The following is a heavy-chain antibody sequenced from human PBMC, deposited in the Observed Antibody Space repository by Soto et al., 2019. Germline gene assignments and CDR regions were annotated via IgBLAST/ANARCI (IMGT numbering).Heavy chain of an antibody. CDR1: GFTFSDYA. CDR3: AKGGRQSLVTSGFNY. CDR2: VSHDGRNT. V-gene: IGHV3-30*18. D-gene: IGHD6-19*01. Sequence: VQLVESGGGVVQPGRSLRLSCAASGFTFSDYAMHWVRQAPGKGLEWVAVVSHDGRNTHYADSVKGRFTISRAGSKTPVLLEMPSLRAEDTGVYYCAKGGRQSLVTSGFNYWGQGALVTVSS. J-gene: IGHJ4*02.